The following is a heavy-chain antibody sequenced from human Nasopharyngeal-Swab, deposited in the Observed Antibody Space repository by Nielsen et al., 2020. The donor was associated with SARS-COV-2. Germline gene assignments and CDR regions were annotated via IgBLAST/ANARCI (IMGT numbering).Heavy chain of an antibody. V-gene: IGHV3-11*04. CDR3: ARDGSLYCSSTSCYSGKYYYGLDV. J-gene: IGHJ6*02. D-gene: IGHD2-2*01. Sequence: GGSLRLSCAASGFTFSDYYMSWIRQAPGKGLEWVSYISSSGSTIYYADSVKGRFTISRDDAKNSLYLQMNSLRAEDTAVYYCARDGSLYCSSTSCYSGKYYYGLDVWGQGTTVTVSS. CDR1: GFTFSDYY. CDR2: ISSSGSTI.